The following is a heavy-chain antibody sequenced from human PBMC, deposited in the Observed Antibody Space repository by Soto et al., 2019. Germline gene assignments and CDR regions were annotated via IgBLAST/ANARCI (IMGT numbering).Heavy chain of an antibody. D-gene: IGHD2-15*01. CDR2: MDPKSGNT. Sequence: QVQLVQSGAEVKKPGASVKVSCKASGYTFTNYDINWVRQAPGQGLEWMGWMDPKSGNTDYAQKFQGRVTITRNASISTAYLVVSSLSCEDTAVYFCARGRGWRDYWGQGTLGTVAS. J-gene: IGHJ4*02. V-gene: IGHV1-8*01. CDR3: ARGRGWRDY. CDR1: GYTFTNYD.